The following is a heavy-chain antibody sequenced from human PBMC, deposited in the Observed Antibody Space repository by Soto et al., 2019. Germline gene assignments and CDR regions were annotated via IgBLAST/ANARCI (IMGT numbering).Heavy chain of an antibody. CDR2: IKQAGSEI. CDR3: ARDPVCSGGSCYDY. D-gene: IGHD2-15*01. CDR1: GFTFNRYW. J-gene: IGHJ4*02. V-gene: IGHV3-7*01. Sequence: ELQLVESGGGLVQPGGSLRLSCAASGFTFNRYWMTWVRQAPGKGLEWVANIKQAGSEIYYVDSVKGRFTISRDNAENSLYLQLNSLRAEDTAVYYCARDPVCSGGSCYDYWGQGTLVTVSS.